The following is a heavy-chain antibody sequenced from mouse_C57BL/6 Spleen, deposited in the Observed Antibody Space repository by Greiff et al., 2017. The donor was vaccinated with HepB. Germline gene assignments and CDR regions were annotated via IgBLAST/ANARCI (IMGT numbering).Heavy chain of an antibody. V-gene: IGHV5-12*01. Sequence: EVQVVESGGGLVQPGGSLKLSCAASGFTFSDYYMYWVRQTPEKRLEWVAYISNGGGSTYYPDTVKGRFTISRDNAKNTLYLQMSRLKSEDTAMYYCARPSITTAGFAYWGQGTLVTVSA. D-gene: IGHD1-1*01. CDR3: ARPSITTAGFAY. J-gene: IGHJ3*01. CDR1: GFTFSDYY. CDR2: ISNGGGST.